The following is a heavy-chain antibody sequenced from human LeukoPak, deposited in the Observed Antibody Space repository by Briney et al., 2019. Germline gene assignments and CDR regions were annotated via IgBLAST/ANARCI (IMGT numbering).Heavy chain of an antibody. CDR1: GGSFSGYY. CDR2: INHSGST. CDR3: ARGYYDILTGYYSPFFDY. J-gene: IGHJ4*02. V-gene: IGHV4-34*01. Sequence: SETLSLTCAVYGGSFSGYYWSWIRQPPGKGLEWIGEINHSGSTNYNPSLKSRVTISVDTSKNQFSLKLSSVTAAGTAVYYCARGYYDILTGYYSPFFDYWGQGTLVTVSS. D-gene: IGHD3-9*01.